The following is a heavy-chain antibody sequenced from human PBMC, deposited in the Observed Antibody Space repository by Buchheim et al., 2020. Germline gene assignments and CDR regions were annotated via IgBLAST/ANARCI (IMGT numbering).Heavy chain of an antibody. CDR1: GFTFSDYY. Sequence: QVQLVESGGGLVKPGGSLRLSCAASGFTFSDYYMTWIRQAPGKGLEWISYISSSASTIYYVDSVKGRFTIYRDNAKNSLYLQMNSLRAEDTAVYYCARFCSGGSCYLNYDYGMDVWGQGTT. CDR2: ISSSASTI. D-gene: IGHD2-15*01. V-gene: IGHV3-11*01. J-gene: IGHJ6*02. CDR3: ARFCSGGSCYLNYDYGMDV.